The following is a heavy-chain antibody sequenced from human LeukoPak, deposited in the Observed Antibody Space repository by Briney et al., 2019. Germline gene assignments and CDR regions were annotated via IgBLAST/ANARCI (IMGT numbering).Heavy chain of an antibody. J-gene: IGHJ4*02. D-gene: IGHD4-23*01. CDR3: ARVQYDYGGKGHFDY. CDR1: GGTFSSYA. CDR2: IIPIFGTA. Sequence: GASVKVSCKASGGTFSSYAISWVRQAPGQGLEWMGGIIPIFGTANYAQKFQGRVTITADESTSTAYMELSSLRSEDTAVYYCARVQYDYGGKGHFDYWGQGTLVTVSS. V-gene: IGHV1-69*01.